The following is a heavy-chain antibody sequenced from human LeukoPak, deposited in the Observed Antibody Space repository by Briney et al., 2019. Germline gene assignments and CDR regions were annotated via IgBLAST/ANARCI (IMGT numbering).Heavy chain of an antibody. CDR3: AREVVATANYYYYYGMDV. CDR1: GGSISSSDYY. J-gene: IGHJ6*04. V-gene: IGHV4-30-4*01. CDR2: IYYSGST. D-gene: IGHD5-12*01. Sequence: SETLSLTCTVSGGSISSSDYYWRWIRQPPGEGLEWIGYIYYSGSTYYNPSLKSRVTISVDTSKNQFSLKLSSVTAADTAVYYCAREVVATANYYYYYGMDVWGKGTTVTVSS.